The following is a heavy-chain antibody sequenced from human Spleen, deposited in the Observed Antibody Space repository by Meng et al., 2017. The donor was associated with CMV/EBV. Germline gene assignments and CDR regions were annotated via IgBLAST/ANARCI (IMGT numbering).Heavy chain of an antibody. D-gene: IGHD3-3*01. V-gene: IGHV4-61*01. CDR3: ARVEWANTYYFDY. Sequence: SETLSLTCTVSGGSVSSGSYYWSWIRQPPGKGLEWIGYIYYSGSTNYNPSLKSRVTMSVDTSKNQFSLNLTSVTAADTAVYYCARVEWANTYYFDYWGQGTLVTVSS. CDR1: GGSVSSGSYY. CDR2: IYYSGST. J-gene: IGHJ4*02.